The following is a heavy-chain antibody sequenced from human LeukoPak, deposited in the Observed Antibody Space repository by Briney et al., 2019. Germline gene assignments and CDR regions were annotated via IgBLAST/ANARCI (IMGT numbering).Heavy chain of an antibody. D-gene: IGHD6-13*01. J-gene: IGHJ4*02. CDR1: GGSISSYY. CDR2: IYTSGST. V-gene: IGHV4-4*09. CDR3: ARHGVYGYYFDY. Sequence: SETLSLTCTVSGGSISSYYWSWIRQPPGKGLEWIGYIYTSGSTNYNPSLKSRVTISVDTSKNQFSLELSSVTAADTAVYYCARHGVYGYYFDYWGQGTLVTVSS.